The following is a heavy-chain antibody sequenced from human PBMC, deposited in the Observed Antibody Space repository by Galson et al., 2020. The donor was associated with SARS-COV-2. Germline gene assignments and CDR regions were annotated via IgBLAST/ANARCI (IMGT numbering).Heavy chain of an antibody. Sequence: ASVKVSCKVSGYTLTELSMHWVRQAPGKGLEWMGGFDPEDGETIYAQKFQGRVTMTEDTSTDTAYMELSSLRSEDTAVYYCATAPVVPAATGQNWFDPWGQGTLVTVSS. CDR3: ATAPVVPAATGQNWFDP. CDR2: FDPEDGET. D-gene: IGHD2-2*01. CDR1: GYTLTELS. J-gene: IGHJ5*02. V-gene: IGHV1-24*01.